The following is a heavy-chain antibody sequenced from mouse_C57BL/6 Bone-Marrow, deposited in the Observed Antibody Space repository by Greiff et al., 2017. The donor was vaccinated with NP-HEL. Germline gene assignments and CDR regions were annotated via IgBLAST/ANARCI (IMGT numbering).Heavy chain of an antibody. CDR1: GFTFSDYG. CDR2: ISNLAYSI. Sequence: EVQLVESGGGLVQPGGSLKLSCAASGFTFSDYGMAWVRQAPRKGPEWVAFISNLAYSIYYADTVTGRFPISRENAKNTLYLEMSSLRSEDTAMYYCARRGLRRTMDYWGQGTSVTVSS. V-gene: IGHV5-15*01. CDR3: ARRGLRRTMDY. D-gene: IGHD2-4*01. J-gene: IGHJ4*01.